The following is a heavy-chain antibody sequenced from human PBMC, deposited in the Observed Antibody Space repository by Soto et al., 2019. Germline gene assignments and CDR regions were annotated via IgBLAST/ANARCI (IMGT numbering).Heavy chain of an antibody. CDR3: ARQDNIVVVPAASEMGNAFDI. D-gene: IGHD2-2*01. V-gene: IGHV1-46*03. Sequence: ASVKVSCKASGYTFTSYYMHWVRQAPGQGLEWMGIINPSGGSTSYAQKFQGRVTMTRDTSTSTVYMELSSLRSEDTAVYYCARQDNIVVVPAASEMGNAFDIWGQGTMVTVSS. CDR1: GYTFTSYY. CDR2: INPSGGST. J-gene: IGHJ3*02.